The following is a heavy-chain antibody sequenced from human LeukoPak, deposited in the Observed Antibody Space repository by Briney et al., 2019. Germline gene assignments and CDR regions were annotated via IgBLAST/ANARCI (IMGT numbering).Heavy chain of an antibody. D-gene: IGHD3-3*01. CDR1: GFTFSSYA. CDR2: ISTSGGDT. Sequence: GGSLRLSCAASGFTFSSYAMSWVRQAPGKGLEWVSAISTSGGDTYYADSVKGRFTVSRDNYKNTLYLQMTSLRAEDTAVYYCARGSASYEFWSGYPYYFGYWGQGTLVTVSS. J-gene: IGHJ4*02. V-gene: IGHV3-23*01. CDR3: ARGSASYEFWSGYPYYFGY.